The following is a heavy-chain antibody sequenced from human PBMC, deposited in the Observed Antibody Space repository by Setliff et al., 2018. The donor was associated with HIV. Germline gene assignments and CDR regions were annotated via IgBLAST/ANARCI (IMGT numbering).Heavy chain of an antibody. J-gene: IGHJ4*02. D-gene: IGHD2-15*01. CDR3: AREYPRVAGPTPYYFDY. Sequence: ASVKVSCKASGYTFTSYGISWVRQAPGQGLEWMGWISAYNGNTNYAQKFQGRVTMTRDTSTSTVYMELSSLTSEDTAVYFCAREYPRVAGPTPYYFDYWGQGTLVTVSS. CDR2: ISAYNGNT. CDR1: GYTFTSYG. V-gene: IGHV1-18*01.